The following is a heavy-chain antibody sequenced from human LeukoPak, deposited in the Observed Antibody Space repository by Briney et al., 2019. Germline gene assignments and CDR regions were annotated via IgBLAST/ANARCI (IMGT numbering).Heavy chain of an antibody. CDR3: ATVPYDFWSGYYTVNDY. CDR2: VDPEDGET. Sequence: ASVKVCCKVSGYTFTDYYMHWVQQAPGKGLEWMGLVDPEDGETIYAEKFQGRVTITADTSTDTAYMELSSLRSEDTAVYYCATVPYDFWSGYYTVNDYWGQGTLVTVSS. J-gene: IGHJ4*02. CDR1: GYTFTDYY. V-gene: IGHV1-69-2*01. D-gene: IGHD3-3*01.